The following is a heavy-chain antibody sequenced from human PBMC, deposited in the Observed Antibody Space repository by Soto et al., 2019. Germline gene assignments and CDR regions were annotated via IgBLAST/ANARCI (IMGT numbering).Heavy chain of an antibody. D-gene: IGHD6-13*01. CDR3: ARVVWTNHIAARTYYYYGMDV. V-gene: IGHV1-18*01. CDR2: ISAYNGNT. Sequence: ASVKVSCKASGYTFTSYGISWVRQAPGQGLEWMGWISAYNGNTNYAQKLQGRVTMTTDTSTSTAYMELRSLRSDDTAVYYCARVVWTNHIAARTYYYYGMDVWGQGTTVTVSS. J-gene: IGHJ6*02. CDR1: GYTFTSYG.